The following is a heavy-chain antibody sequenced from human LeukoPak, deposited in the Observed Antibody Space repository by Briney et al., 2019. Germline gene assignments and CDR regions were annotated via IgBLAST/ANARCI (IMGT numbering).Heavy chain of an antibody. D-gene: IGHD6-13*01. V-gene: IGHV1-24*01. J-gene: IGHJ5*02. Sequence: ASVKVSCKVSGYTLTELSMHWVRQAPGKGLEWMGGFDPEDGETIYAQKLQGRVTMTTDTPTSTAYMELRSLRSDDTAVYYCARSPGGYPHWSDPWGQGTLVTVSS. CDR3: ARSPGGYPHWSDP. CDR1: GYTLTELS. CDR2: FDPEDGET.